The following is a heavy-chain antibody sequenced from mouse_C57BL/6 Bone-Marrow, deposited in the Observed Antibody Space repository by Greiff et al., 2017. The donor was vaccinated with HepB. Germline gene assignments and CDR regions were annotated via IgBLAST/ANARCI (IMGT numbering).Heavy chain of an antibody. CDR3: ARDADGYYYYAMDY. Sequence: EVKVVESGGGLVQSGRSLRLSCATSGFTFSDFYMEWVRQAPGKGLEWIAASRNKANDYTTEYSASVKGRFIVSRDTSQSILYLQMNALRAEDTAIYYCARDADGYYYYAMDYWGQGTSVTVSS. D-gene: IGHD2-3*01. J-gene: IGHJ4*01. V-gene: IGHV7-1*01. CDR2: SRNKANDYTT. CDR1: GFTFSDFY.